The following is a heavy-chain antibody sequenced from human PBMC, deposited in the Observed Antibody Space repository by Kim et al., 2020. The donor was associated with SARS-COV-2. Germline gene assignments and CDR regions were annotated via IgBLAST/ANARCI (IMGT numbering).Heavy chain of an antibody. CDR1: GGSFSGYY. CDR3: ARGRGSWSYYYYYMDV. V-gene: IGHV4-34*01. CDR2: INHSGST. D-gene: IGHD6-13*01. J-gene: IGHJ6*03. Sequence: SETLSLTCAVYGGSFSGYYWSWIRQPPGKGLEWIGEINHSGSTNYNPSLKSRVTISVDTSKNQFSLKLSSVTAADTAVYYCARGRGSWSYYYYYMDVWGKGTTVTVSS.